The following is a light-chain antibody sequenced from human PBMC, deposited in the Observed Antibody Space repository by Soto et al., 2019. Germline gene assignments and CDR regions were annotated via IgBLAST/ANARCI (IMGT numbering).Light chain of an antibody. CDR1: STDIGRYNL. J-gene: IGLJ1*01. CDR3: CSYRSSGTDV. Sequence: QSALPQPASVAGSPEQSLSISCTGASTDIGRYNLVSWYQQHPGKAPKLMILEVNKRPSGVSHRFSGSRSGNTASLTISGLQAEDEGDYYCCSYRSSGTDVFGTGTKVTVL. CDR2: EVN. V-gene: IGLV2-14*02.